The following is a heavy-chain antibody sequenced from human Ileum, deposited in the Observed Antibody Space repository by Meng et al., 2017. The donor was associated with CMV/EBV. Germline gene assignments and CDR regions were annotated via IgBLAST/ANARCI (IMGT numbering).Heavy chain of an antibody. CDR2: IYYSGLT. CDR1: GGSIRSSSHY. V-gene: IGHV4-39*06. D-gene: IGHD2-8*01. Sequence: RRQLQDAGPGPGNASETLSLTCTVSGGSIRSSSHYWGWIRQPPGKGLEWIGNIYYSGLTSYNPSLKSRVTISVDTSKNQFSLKLSSVTAADTAVFYCARVWANGEGWFDPWGQGTLVTVSS. J-gene: IGHJ5*02. CDR3: ARVWANGEGWFDP.